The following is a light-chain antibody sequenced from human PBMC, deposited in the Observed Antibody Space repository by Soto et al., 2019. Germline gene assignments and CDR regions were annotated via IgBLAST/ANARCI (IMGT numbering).Light chain of an antibody. J-gene: IGLJ2*01. CDR2: DNN. CDR1: SSNIGNNY. Sequence: QSVLTQPPSVSAAPGQKVTISCSGSSSNIGNNYVSWYQQLPGTAPKLLIYDNNKRHSGIPDRFAGSKSGTSATLGSTGLQTGDEAYYDCGTWESRLSAVVFGGGTQLTVL. CDR3: GTWESRLSAVV. V-gene: IGLV1-51*01.